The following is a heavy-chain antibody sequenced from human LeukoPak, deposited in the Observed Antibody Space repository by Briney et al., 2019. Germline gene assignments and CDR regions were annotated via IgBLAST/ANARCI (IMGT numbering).Heavy chain of an antibody. CDR3: ARGSYCSSTTCGNFDY. CDR2: IDSDGSST. D-gene: IGHD2-2*01. CDR1: GFTFSSYW. Sequence: PGGSLRLSCAASGFTFSSYWMHWVRQAPGKGLVWVSRIDSDGSSTSYADSVKGRFTISRDNAKNTLYLQMNSLSAEDTAVNYCARGSYCSSTTCGNFDYWGQGTLVTVSS. J-gene: IGHJ4*02. V-gene: IGHV3-74*01.